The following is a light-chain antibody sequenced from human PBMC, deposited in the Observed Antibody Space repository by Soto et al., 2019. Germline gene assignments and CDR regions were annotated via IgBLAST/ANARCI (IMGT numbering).Light chain of an antibody. J-gene: IGLJ1*01. Sequence: QSALTQPASVSGSPGQSITISCTGTSRDVGSYNLVSWYQQHPGKAPKFMIYEGTKRPSGVSNRVSGSKSGNTASLTISGLQAEDEADYYCCSYAGSRHYVFGTGTKLTVL. V-gene: IGLV2-23*01. CDR2: EGT. CDR3: CSYAGSRHYV. CDR1: SRDVGSYNL.